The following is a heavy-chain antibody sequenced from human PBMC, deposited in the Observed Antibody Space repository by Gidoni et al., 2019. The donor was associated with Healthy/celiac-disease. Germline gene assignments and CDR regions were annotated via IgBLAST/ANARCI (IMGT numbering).Heavy chain of an antibody. J-gene: IGHJ6*02. D-gene: IGHD2-2*01. CDR3: ARGTHIVVVPAAPSDGGMDV. Sequence: QVQLVQSGAEVPKPGSSVKVSCKASGGTFSSYTISWVRQAPGHGLEWMGRIIPILGIANYAQKFQGRVTITADKSTSTAYMELSSLRSEDTAVYYCARGTHIVVVPAAPSDGGMDVWGQGTTVTVSS. CDR1: GGTFSSYT. CDR2: IIPILGIA. V-gene: IGHV1-69*02.